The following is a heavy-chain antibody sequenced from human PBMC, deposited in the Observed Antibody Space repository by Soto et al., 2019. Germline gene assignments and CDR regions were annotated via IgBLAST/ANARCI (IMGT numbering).Heavy chain of an antibody. CDR1: GYSFTSYW. CDR3: ARHGAIVVVPAAMMYYYYGMDV. J-gene: IGHJ6*02. Sequence: GESLKISCKGSGYSFTSYWISWVRQMPGKGLEWMGRIDPSDSYTNYSPSFQGHVTISADKSISTAYLQWSSLKASDTAMYYCARHGAIVVVPAAMMYYYYGMDVWGQGTTVTVSS. V-gene: IGHV5-10-1*01. D-gene: IGHD2-2*01. CDR2: IDPSDSYT.